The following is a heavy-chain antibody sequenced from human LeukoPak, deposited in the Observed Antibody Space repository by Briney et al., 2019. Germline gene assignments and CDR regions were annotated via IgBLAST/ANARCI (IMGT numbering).Heavy chain of an antibody. V-gene: IGHV3-74*01. CDR2: INTDGSST. D-gene: IGHD3-10*01. CDR3: ASHSMVRGVIIGNY. CDR1: GFTFSNHW. J-gene: IGHJ4*02. Sequence: GGSLRLSCAASGFTFSNHWMQWVSQAPGKGLVWVSRINTDGSSTRYADSVKGRFTISRDDAKNTLYLQMNNLRAEDTAVYYCASHSMVRGVIIGNYWGQGTLVTVSS.